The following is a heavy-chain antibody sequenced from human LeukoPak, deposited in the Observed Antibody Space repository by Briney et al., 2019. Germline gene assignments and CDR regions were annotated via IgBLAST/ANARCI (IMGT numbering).Heavy chain of an antibody. D-gene: IGHD3-22*01. V-gene: IGHV4-39*01. CDR1: GGSISSNNYY. CDR3: ARNYYDSSGYDY. Sequence: SETLSLTCTVSGGSISSNNYYRGWIRQPPGKGLEWIGSIYYSGSTYYNPSLKSRVTISVDTSKNQFSLKLNSVTAADTAVYYCARNYYDSSGYDYWGQGTLVTVSS. J-gene: IGHJ4*02. CDR2: IYYSGST.